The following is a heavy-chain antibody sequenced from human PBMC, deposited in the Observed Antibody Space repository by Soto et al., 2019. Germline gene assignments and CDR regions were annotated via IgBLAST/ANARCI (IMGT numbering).Heavy chain of an antibody. Sequence: VGSLRLSCAASGFTFSGSAVHWVRQASGKGLEWVGRIRNRPHNYATAYGASVKGRFTISRDDSKNTASLQMSGLTTEDTAVYYCARLEELPTIREAFDIWGQGTTVTVSS. D-gene: IGHD5-12*01. J-gene: IGHJ3*02. CDR2: IRNRPHNYAT. CDR1: GFTFSGSA. V-gene: IGHV3-73*01. CDR3: ARLEELPTIREAFDI.